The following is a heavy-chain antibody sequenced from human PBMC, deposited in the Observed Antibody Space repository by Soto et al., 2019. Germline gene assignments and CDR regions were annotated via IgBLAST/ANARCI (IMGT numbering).Heavy chain of an antibody. Sequence: PSETLSLTCTVSGGSISSGDYYWSWIRQPPGKGLEWIGYIYYSGSTYYNPSLKSRVTISVDTSKNQFSLKLSSVTAADTAVYYCAREYGYYDSSGYPSDYWGQGTLVTVSS. CDR3: AREYGYYDSSGYPSDY. V-gene: IGHV4-30-4*01. CDR1: GGSISSGDYY. CDR2: IYYSGST. J-gene: IGHJ4*02. D-gene: IGHD3-22*01.